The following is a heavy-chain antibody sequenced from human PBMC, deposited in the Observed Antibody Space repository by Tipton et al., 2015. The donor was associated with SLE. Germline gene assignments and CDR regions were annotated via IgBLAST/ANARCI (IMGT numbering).Heavy chain of an antibody. V-gene: IGHV4-59*01. Sequence: TLSLTCTVSGGSISSYYWSWIRQPPGKGLEWIGYIYYSGSTNYNPSLKSRVTISVGTSKNQFSLKLSSVTAADTAVYYCAREPSLEGDAFDIWGQGTMVTVSS. CDR1: GGSISSYY. CDR2: IYYSGST. CDR3: AREPSLEGDAFDI. D-gene: IGHD5-24*01. J-gene: IGHJ3*02.